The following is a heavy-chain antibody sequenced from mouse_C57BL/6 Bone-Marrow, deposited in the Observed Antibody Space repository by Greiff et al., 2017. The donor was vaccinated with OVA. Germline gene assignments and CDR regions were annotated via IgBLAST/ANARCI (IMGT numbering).Heavy chain of an antibody. CDR1: GYAFSSSW. CDR3: AHYDYGFAY. CDR2: IYPGDGDT. D-gene: IGHD2-4*01. Sequence: LVEPGASVKISCKASGYAFSSSWMNWVKQRPGKGLEWIGRIYPGDGDTNYNGKFKGKATLTADKSSSTAYMQLSSLTSEDSAVYFCAHYDYGFAYWGQGTLVTVSA. J-gene: IGHJ3*01. V-gene: IGHV1-82*01.